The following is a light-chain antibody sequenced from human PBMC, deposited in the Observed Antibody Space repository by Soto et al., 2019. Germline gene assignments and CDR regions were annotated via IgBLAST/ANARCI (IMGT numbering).Light chain of an antibody. CDR1: QSISGY. V-gene: IGKV3-11*01. CDR2: GAS. Sequence: EIVLRQYPGTLSLCTGERGTLSCRASQSISGYLAWYQQKPGQAPRLLIYGASSRATGIPDRFSGSGSGTDFTLTISRLEPEDFAVYYCQQRSNWPPWTFGQGTKVDIK. J-gene: IGKJ1*01. CDR3: QQRSNWPPWT.